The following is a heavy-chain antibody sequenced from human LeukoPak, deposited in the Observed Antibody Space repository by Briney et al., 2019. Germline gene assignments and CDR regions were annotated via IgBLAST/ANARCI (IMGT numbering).Heavy chain of an antibody. Sequence: SETLSLTCTVSGASIGSFYWSWIRQPAGKGLEWIGRVHSSGSTNYIPSIKSRVTMSVDTSKNQFSLKLNTVTAADTAMYYCAREAVEYGSGSHEYWGQGILVTVSS. D-gene: IGHD3-10*01. V-gene: IGHV4-4*07. CDR3: AREAVEYGSGSHEY. J-gene: IGHJ4*02. CDR1: GASIGSFY. CDR2: VHSSGST.